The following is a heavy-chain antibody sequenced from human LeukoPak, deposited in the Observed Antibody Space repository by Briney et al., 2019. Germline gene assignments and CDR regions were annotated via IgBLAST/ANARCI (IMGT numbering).Heavy chain of an antibody. Sequence: GGSLRLSCAASGFTFSDYWMNWVRQAPGKGLEWVANIKQDGSEKYYVDSVKGRFTISRDNAKNSLYLQMNSLRAEDTAVYYCAGDSSWELPGGPDYWGQGTLVTVSS. D-gene: IGHD1-26*01. J-gene: IGHJ4*02. CDR3: AGDSSWELPGGPDY. V-gene: IGHV3-7*01. CDR1: GFTFSDYW. CDR2: IKQDGSEK.